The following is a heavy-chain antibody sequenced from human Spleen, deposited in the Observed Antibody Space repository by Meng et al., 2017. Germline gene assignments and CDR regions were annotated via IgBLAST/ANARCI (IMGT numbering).Heavy chain of an antibody. CDR3: ASYNSGWPQFDS. V-gene: IGHV4-59*12. D-gene: IGHD6-19*01. CDR1: DDSISSYY. Sequence: QVQLQESGPGLVKPSETLSLTCTVSDDSISSYYWNWIRQPPGKGLEWIGEIYHSGSTNYNPSLKSRVTMSVDGSKNQFSLKLTSVTAADTAVYYCASYNSGWPQFDSWGQGTLVTVSS. J-gene: IGHJ4*02. CDR2: IYHSGST.